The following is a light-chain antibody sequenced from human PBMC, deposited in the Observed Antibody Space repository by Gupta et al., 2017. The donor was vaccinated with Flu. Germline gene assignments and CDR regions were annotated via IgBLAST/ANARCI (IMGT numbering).Light chain of an antibody. Sequence: DIQMTQSPSTLSASVGDRVTITCRASQTISTWLAWYQQKPGKAPNLLIYKASTLESGVPSRFSGSGSGTEFILTISSLQPDDFATYYCQHYNTYPWTSGQGTKVEIK. CDR1: QTISTW. CDR2: KAS. CDR3: QHYNTYPWT. V-gene: IGKV1-5*03. J-gene: IGKJ1*01.